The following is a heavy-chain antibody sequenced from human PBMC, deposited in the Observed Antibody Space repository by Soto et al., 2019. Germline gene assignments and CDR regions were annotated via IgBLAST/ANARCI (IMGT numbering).Heavy chain of an antibody. V-gene: IGHV3-30*03. Sequence: QIQLVESGGGVVQPGGSLRLSCAASRFSFGSFGMHWVRQAPGKGLEWVAFISRDGTNTYYGDSVKGRFTLSRDNSMNTVYLQMTTLRDEDTALYYCARGNLSFDFDSWGQGTLVIVSS. J-gene: IGHJ4*02. CDR1: RFSFGSFG. CDR2: ISRDGTNT. CDR3: ARGNLSFDFDS.